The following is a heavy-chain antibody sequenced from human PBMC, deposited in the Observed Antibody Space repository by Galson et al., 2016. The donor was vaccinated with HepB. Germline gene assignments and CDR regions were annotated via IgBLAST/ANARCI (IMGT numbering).Heavy chain of an antibody. J-gene: IGHJ4*02. CDR2: INQDGSEK. Sequence: SLRLSCAASGFTFSTYWMSWVRQAPGKGLEWVANINQDGSEKYYVDSVKGRFTISRDNAKNSLYLQMSSLRAEDTAVYYCARNYPFDYWGQGALVTVSS. V-gene: IGHV3-7*01. CDR3: ARNYPFDY. D-gene: IGHD1-7*01. CDR1: GFTFSTYW.